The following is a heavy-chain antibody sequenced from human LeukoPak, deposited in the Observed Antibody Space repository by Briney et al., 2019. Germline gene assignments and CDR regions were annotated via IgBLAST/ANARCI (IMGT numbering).Heavy chain of an antibody. Sequence: GASVKVSCKASGYTFTSYGISWVRQAPGQGLEWMGWISAYNGNTNYAQKLQGRVTMTTDTSTSTAYMELRSLRSDDTAVYYCARGGRRPGFTILGVVIDPFDYWGQGTLVTVSS. V-gene: IGHV1-18*01. CDR3: ARGGRRPGFTILGVVIDPFDY. CDR1: GYTFTSYG. J-gene: IGHJ4*02. D-gene: IGHD3-3*01. CDR2: ISAYNGNT.